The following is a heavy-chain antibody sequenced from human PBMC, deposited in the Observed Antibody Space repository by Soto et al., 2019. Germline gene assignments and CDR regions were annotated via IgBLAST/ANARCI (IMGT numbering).Heavy chain of an antibody. V-gene: IGHV1-46*01. Sequence: ASVKVSCKASGYTFINYYMHWVRQAPGQGLEWMGIINPNGGSTTYAQKFQGRVTLTRDTSTDTVNMELSSLRSEDTAVYYCAREKWLVRRNDPFDIWGQGTMVTVSS. CDR1: GYTFINYY. D-gene: IGHD6-19*01. CDR2: INPNGGST. CDR3: AREKWLVRRNDPFDI. J-gene: IGHJ3*02.